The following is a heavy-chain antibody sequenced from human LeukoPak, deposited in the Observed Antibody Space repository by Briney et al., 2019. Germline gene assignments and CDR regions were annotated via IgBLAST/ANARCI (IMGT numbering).Heavy chain of an antibody. J-gene: IGHJ6*03. CDR1: GYTFTSYD. Sequence: GASVTVSFKPSGYTFTSYDINWVRQATGQGLEWMGWMNPNSGNTGYAQKFQGRVTITRNTSISTAYMELSSLRSEDTAVYYCARGRNWGDLARAINYYYYYMDVWGKGTTVTVSS. D-gene: IGHD3-16*01. CDR3: ARGRNWGDLARAINYYYYYMDV. CDR2: MNPNSGNT. V-gene: IGHV1-8*03.